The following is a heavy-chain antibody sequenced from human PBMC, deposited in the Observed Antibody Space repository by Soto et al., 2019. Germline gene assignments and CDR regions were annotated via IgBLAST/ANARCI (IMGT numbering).Heavy chain of an antibody. CDR2: FFIGGNT. V-gene: IGHV4-39*01. Sequence: SETLSLTCTVSGGSISSSTYYWGWMRQPPGKGLEWIASFFIGGNTYYNPSLKSRVSTSVDTSKNQFSLKLSSVTAADTAVYYCGGGYDNFDYWGQGTLVTVSS. CDR1: GGSISSSTYY. J-gene: IGHJ4*02. D-gene: IGHD5-12*01. CDR3: GGGYDNFDY.